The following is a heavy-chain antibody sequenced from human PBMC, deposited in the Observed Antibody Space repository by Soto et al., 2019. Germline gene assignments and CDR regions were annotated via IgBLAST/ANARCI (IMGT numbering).Heavy chain of an antibody. V-gene: IGHV3-23*01. J-gene: IGHJ4*02. CDR3: AKHSRETTTCCGED. D-gene: IGHD2-2*01. Sequence: LRLSCAASGFTFRDYAMSWVRQAPGRGLEWVSGVSNSGSSTYYADSVKGRFTISRDNSKNTLYLQMNSLRAEDTAVYYCAKHSRETTTCCGEDWGQGTRVTVSS. CDR1: GFTFRDYA. CDR2: VSNSGSST.